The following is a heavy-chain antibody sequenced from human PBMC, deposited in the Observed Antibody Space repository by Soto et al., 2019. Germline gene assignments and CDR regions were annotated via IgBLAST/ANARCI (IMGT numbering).Heavy chain of an antibody. CDR3: ARVYHDYGSYYFDY. D-gene: IGHD4-17*01. V-gene: IGHV3-13*01. CDR1: GFTFSSHG. CDR2: IGTAGDT. Sequence: GGSLRLSCSASGFTFSSHGMHWIRQATGKGLEWVSAIGTAGDTYYTGAVKGRFTISRENAKNSLYLQMNSMRAGDTAVYYCARVYHDYGSYYFDYWGQGALVTVSS. J-gene: IGHJ4*02.